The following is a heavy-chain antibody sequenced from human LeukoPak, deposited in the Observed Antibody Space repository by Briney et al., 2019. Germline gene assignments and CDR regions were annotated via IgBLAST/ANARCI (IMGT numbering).Heavy chain of an antibody. J-gene: IGHJ4*02. CDR3: ARDGDGDSPFDY. V-gene: IGHV3-53*01. D-gene: IGHD4-17*01. CDR1: GFTVSSKY. CDR2: IYSGGST. Sequence: GVCLRLSCAASGFTVSSKYMSWVRQAPGKGLEWVAVIYSGGSTYYADSVKGRFTISRDNSKNTLYLQMNSLRAEDTAVYYCARDGDGDSPFDYWGQGTLVTVSS.